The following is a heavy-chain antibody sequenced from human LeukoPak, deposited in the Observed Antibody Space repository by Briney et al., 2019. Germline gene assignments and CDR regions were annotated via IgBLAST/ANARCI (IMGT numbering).Heavy chain of an antibody. CDR3: ARGRGSGYADY. CDR2: IYYSGST. Sequence: SEPLSLTFPVSGGSINNGGYYWSWIRQHPGKGLEWIGYIYYSGSTNYNPSLKSRVTISVDTSKNQFSLKLSSVTAADTAVYYCARGRGSGYADYWGQGTLVTVSS. V-gene: IGHV4-61*08. J-gene: IGHJ4*02. CDR1: GGSINNGGYY. D-gene: IGHD5-12*01.